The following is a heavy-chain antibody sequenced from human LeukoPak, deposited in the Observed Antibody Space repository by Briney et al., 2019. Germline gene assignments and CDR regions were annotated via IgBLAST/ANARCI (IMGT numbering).Heavy chain of an antibody. V-gene: IGHV3-33*01. D-gene: IGHD4-11*01. Sequence: PGRSLRLSCAASGFTFSSYGMHWVRQAPAKGLEWVAVIWYDGSNKYYADSVKGRFTISRDNSKNTLYLQMNSLRAEDTAVYYCARGLPLLDYWGQGTLVTVSS. J-gene: IGHJ4*02. CDR2: IWYDGSNK. CDR1: GFTFSSYG. CDR3: ARGLPLLDY.